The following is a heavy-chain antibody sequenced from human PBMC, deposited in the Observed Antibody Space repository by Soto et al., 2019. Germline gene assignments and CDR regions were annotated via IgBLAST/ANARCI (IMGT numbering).Heavy chain of an antibody. CDR2: IYYSGST. J-gene: IGHJ4*02. CDR1: GGSISSYY. Sequence: SETLSLTCTVSGGSISSYYWSWIRQPPGKGLEWIGYIYYSGSTNYNPSLKSRVTISVDTSKNQFSLKLSSVTAADTAVYYCASYKHGDFDYWGQGTLVTVSS. CDR3: ASYKHGDFDY. V-gene: IGHV4-59*01. D-gene: IGHD4-17*01.